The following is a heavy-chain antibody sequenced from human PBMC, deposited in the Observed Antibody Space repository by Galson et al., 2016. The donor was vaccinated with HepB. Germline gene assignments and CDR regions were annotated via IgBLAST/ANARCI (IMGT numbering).Heavy chain of an antibody. CDR3: ARDFYECNDFRFDP. CDR1: GYTFSSYG. CDR2: ISINNGNT. J-gene: IGHJ5*02. Sequence: SVKVSCKASGYTFSSYGISWVRQAPGQGLEWMGWISINNGNTNYAQKFQGRITMTTDTDANIVYLELKSLESDDTAMYYCARDFYECNDFRFDPWGQGTLVIVSS. D-gene: IGHD1-1*01. V-gene: IGHV1-18*04.